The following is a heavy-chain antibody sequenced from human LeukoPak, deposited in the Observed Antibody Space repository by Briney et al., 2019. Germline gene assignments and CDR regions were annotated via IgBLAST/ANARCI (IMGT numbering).Heavy chain of an antibody. V-gene: IGHV3-23*01. D-gene: IGHD6-6*01. CDR3: AKPIVLGSIAARHPFDY. CDR2: TSGSGGSA. Sequence: GGSLRLSCAASGFTFSSYAMSWVRQAPGKGLEWVSPTSGSGGSAYYADSVKGRFTISRDNSKNTLYLQMNSLRAEDTAVYYCAKPIVLGSIAARHPFDYWGQGTLVTVSS. CDR1: GFTFSSYA. J-gene: IGHJ4*02.